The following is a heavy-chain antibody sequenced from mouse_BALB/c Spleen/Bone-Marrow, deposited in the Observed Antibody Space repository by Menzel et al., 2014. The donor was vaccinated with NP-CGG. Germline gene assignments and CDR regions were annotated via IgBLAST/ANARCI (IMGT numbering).Heavy chain of an antibody. D-gene: IGHD4-1*02. J-gene: IGHJ4*01. Sequence: EVKLVESGGGLVQPKGSLKLSCAASGFSFNTSAMNWVRQTPGKGLEWVARMRSKTNNYATYYADSVKDRFTISRDDSQSMLHLQMNNLKTEDTAMYYCLRDSTNFYAMDYWGQGTSVTVSS. V-gene: IGHV10S3*01. CDR2: MRSKTNNYAT. CDR3: LRDSTNFYAMDY. CDR1: GFSFNTSA.